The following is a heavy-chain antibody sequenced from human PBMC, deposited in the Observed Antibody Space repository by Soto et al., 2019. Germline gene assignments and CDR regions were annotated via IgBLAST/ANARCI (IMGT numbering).Heavy chain of an antibody. Sequence: GEFLKISCKGSGYSFTSYWIGWVRQMPGKGLEWMGIIYPGDSDTRYSPSFQGQVTISADKSISTAYLQWSSLKASDTAMYYCARPGYYDSSGYYGLDYWGQGTLVTVSS. CDR2: IYPGDSDT. V-gene: IGHV5-51*01. CDR1: GYSFTSYW. J-gene: IGHJ4*02. D-gene: IGHD3-22*01. CDR3: ARPGYYDSSGYYGLDY.